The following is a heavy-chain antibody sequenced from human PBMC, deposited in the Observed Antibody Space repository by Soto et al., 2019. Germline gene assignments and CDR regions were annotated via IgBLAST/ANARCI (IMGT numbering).Heavy chain of an antibody. CDR2: IIPIFGTA. Sequence: QVQLVQSGAEVKKPGSSVKVSCKASGGTFSSYAISWVRQAPGQGLEWMGGIIPIFGTANYAQKFQGRVTITADKSTSTAYMELSSLRSEDTAVYYCARVRDFRVVIGNDYYYYYGMDVWGQGTTVTVSS. CDR3: ARVRDFRVVIGNDYYYYYGMDV. D-gene: IGHD3-3*01. V-gene: IGHV1-69*06. J-gene: IGHJ6*02. CDR1: GGTFSSYA.